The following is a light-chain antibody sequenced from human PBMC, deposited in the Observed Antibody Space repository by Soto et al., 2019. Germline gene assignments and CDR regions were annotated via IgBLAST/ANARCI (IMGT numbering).Light chain of an antibody. CDR1: QGISSY. V-gene: IGKV1-9*01. J-gene: IGKJ5*01. CDR3: KQLKSNSIT. Sequence: DIQLTQSPSFLSASVADRVTITCRASQGISSYLDWYQQKPGKAPKLLIYAASTLQSGVPSRFSGSGSGTEFTLTISSLQAEDFATYYCKQLKSNSITFGQGTRLEIK. CDR2: AAS.